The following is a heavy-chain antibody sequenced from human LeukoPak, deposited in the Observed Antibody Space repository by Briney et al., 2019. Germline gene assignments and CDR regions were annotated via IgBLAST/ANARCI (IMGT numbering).Heavy chain of an antibody. V-gene: IGHV1-18*04. CDR1: GYTFTSYY. CDR2: ISAYNGNT. J-gene: IGHJ4*02. D-gene: IGHD2-2*01. CDR3: ARLMQDIVVVEGYFDY. Sequence: ASVKVSCKASGYTFTSYYMHWVRQAPGQGLEWMGWISAYNGNTNYAQKLQGRVTMTTDTSTSTAYMELRSLRSDDTAVYYCARLMQDIVVVEGYFDYWGQGTLVTVSS.